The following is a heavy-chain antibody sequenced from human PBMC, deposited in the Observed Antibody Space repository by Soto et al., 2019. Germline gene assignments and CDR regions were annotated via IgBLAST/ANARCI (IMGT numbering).Heavy chain of an antibody. D-gene: IGHD2-21*02. V-gene: IGHV1-46*01. CDR2: VNPSGGHT. CDR1: GDTFTDYY. CDR3: ARGGHVVVVTAALDY. Sequence: QVQLVQSGAEVKKPGASVKVSCKASGDTFTDYYIHWVRQAPGQGLEWMGTVNPSGGHTTYAQHFLGRMTMTRDTSTSTLYMELASLTSEDTAIYFCARGGHVVVVTAALDYWGQGTLVTVSS. J-gene: IGHJ4*02.